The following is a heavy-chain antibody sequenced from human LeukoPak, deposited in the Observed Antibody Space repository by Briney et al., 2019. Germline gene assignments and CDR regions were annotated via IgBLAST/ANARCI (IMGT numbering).Heavy chain of an antibody. CDR3: ARGDYYGSGSYPPPY. CDR1: GGTFSSYA. D-gene: IGHD3-10*01. J-gene: IGHJ4*02. Sequence: SVKVSCKASGGTFSSYAISWVRQAPGQGLDWMGGIIPIFGTANYAQKFQGRVTITADESTSTAYMELSSLRSEDTAVYYCARGDYYGSGSYPPPYWGQGTLVTVSS. CDR2: IIPIFGTA. V-gene: IGHV1-69*13.